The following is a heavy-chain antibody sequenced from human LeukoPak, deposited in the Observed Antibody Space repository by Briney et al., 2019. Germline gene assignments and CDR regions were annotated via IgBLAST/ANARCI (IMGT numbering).Heavy chain of an antibody. CDR2: ISSSSSYI. V-gene: IGHV3-21*01. CDR3: ARERGYSGYDTFDY. CDR1: GFTFSSYA. D-gene: IGHD5-12*01. Sequence: PGGSLRLSCAASGFTFSSYAMTWVRQAPGKGLEWVSSISSSSSYIYYADSVKGRFTISRDNAKNSLYLQMNSLRAEDTAVYYCARERGYSGYDTFDYWGQGTLVTVSS. J-gene: IGHJ4*02.